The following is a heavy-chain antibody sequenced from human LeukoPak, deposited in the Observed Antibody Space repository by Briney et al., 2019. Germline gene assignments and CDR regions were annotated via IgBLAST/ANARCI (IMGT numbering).Heavy chain of an antibody. Sequence: GGSLRLSCAASGFTFSNYWMSWVRQAPGKGLEWLANKNHDCDEIYYVHSVKGRFTISRDNGKNSLYLQINSLRADDTAVYYCARDQGSMIVVRTTSWFFDLWGRGTLATV. CDR3: ARDQGSMIVVRTTSWFFDL. V-gene: IGHV3-7*01. J-gene: IGHJ2*01. CDR2: KNHDCDEI. D-gene: IGHD3-22*01. CDR1: GFTFSNYW.